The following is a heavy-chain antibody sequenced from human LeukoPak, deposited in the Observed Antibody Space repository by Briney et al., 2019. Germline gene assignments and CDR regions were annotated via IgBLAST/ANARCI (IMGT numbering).Heavy chain of an antibody. CDR1: GFPFSRYW. D-gene: IGHD1-26*01. J-gene: IGHJ4*02. CDR2: IKEDGSEK. CDR3: ARDKVLATVPPPFDY. V-gene: IGHV3-7*03. Sequence: PGGSLRLSCAASGFPFSRYWLSWVRQAPGKGLEWVASIKEDGSEKYHVDSVKGRFIISRDNAKNSLYLQMNSLRAEDTAVYFCARDKVLATVPPPFDYWGQRTLVTVSS.